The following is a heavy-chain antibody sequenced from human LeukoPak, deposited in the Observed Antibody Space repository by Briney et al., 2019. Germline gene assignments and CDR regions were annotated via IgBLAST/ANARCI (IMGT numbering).Heavy chain of an antibody. CDR1: GGSFSGYY. Sequence: SETLSLTCAVYGGSFSGYYWIWIRQPPGKGLEWIGEINHSGSTNYNPSLKSRVTISVDTPKNQFSLKLSSVTAADTAVYYCARAPYWSGSYYVYWGQGTLVTVSS. J-gene: IGHJ4*02. V-gene: IGHV4-34*01. CDR3: ARAPYWSGSYYVY. D-gene: IGHD1-26*01. CDR2: INHSGST.